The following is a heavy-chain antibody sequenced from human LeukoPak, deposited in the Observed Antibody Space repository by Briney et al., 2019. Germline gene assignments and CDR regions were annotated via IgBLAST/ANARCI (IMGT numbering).Heavy chain of an antibody. CDR1: GFTFSNAW. Sequence: PGGSLRLSCAASGFTFSNAWMSWVRQAPGKGLEWVGRMKSKTDGGTTDYAAPVKGRFTISRDDSKNTLYLQMNSLKTEDTAVYYCTTDFQGYSNCGGDCYSYRDYWGQGTLVTVSS. CDR3: TTDFQGYSNCGGDCYSYRDY. CDR2: MKSKTDGGTT. V-gene: IGHV3-15*01. J-gene: IGHJ4*02. D-gene: IGHD2-21*02.